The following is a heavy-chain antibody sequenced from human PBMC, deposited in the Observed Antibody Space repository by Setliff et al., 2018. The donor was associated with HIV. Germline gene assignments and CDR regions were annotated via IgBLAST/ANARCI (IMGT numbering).Heavy chain of an antibody. Sequence: LSLTCTVSGGSISSYYWSWIRQPPGKGLEWIGYIYYSGSTNYNPSLKSRVTISVDTSKNQFSLKLSSVTAADTAVYYCARSVRGYDYYYYYYMDVWGKGTTVTVSS. CDR2: IYYSGST. D-gene: IGHD5-12*01. CDR1: GGSISSYY. V-gene: IGHV4-59*01. J-gene: IGHJ6*03. CDR3: ARSVRGYDYYYYYYMDV.